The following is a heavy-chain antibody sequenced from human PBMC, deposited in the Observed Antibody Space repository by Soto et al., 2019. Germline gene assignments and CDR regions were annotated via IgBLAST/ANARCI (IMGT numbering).Heavy chain of an antibody. CDR1: AFSFSSYG. CDR2: IWDDGSDT. Sequence: GGSLGLCCAASAFSFSSYGMLWVRQAPGKGLEWVGIIWDDGSDTHYVDSVKDRFTISRDNSKNTLYLQMNGLRAVDMAVYYRAKDGEGYNWNHDFDHSGLGTLITVSS. CDR3: AKDGEGYNWNHDFDH. J-gene: IGHJ4*01. V-gene: IGHV3-33*06. D-gene: IGHD1-20*01.